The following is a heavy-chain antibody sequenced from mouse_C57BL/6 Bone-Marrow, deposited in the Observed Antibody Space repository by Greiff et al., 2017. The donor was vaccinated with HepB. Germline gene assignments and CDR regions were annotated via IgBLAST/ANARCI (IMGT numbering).Heavy chain of an antibody. J-gene: IGHJ4*01. CDR2: IYPGGGYT. V-gene: IGHV1-63*01. D-gene: IGHD2-5*01. CDR3: ARSRTYYSNYDYAMDY. Sequence: LQESGAELVRPGTSVKMSCKASGYTFTNYWIGWAKQRPGHGLEWIGDIYPGGGYTNYNEKFKGKATLTADKSSSTAYMQFSSLTSEDSAIYYCARSRTYYSNYDYAMDYWGQGTSVTVSS. CDR1: GYTFTNYW.